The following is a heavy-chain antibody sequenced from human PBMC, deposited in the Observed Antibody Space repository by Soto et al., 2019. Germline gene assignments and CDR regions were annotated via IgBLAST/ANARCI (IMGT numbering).Heavy chain of an antibody. Sequence: QVQLVQSGAEVKKPGSSVKVSCKASGGTFSSYAISWVRQAPGQGLEWMGGIIPIFGTANYAQKFQGRVTITAEESTRTAKMELSSLRSEARAVYYCASDPQKGNSSWFGDWGQGTLVTVSS. CDR3: ASDPQKGNSSWFGD. D-gene: IGHD6-13*01. J-gene: IGHJ4*02. CDR2: IIPIFGTA. V-gene: IGHV1-69*01. CDR1: GGTFSSYA.